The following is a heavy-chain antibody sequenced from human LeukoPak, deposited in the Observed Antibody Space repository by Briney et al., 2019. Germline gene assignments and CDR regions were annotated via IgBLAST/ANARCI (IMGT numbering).Heavy chain of an antibody. D-gene: IGHD6-19*01. CDR3: ARGPDSGLAVVRYFDH. CDR1: GGTFSSYA. V-gene: IGHV1-2*06. Sequence: ASVKVSCKASGGTFSSYAISWVRQAPGQGLEWMGRIDPNSGGTNYAQKFQGKITMTRDTSISTAYMELSRLRSDDTAVYFCARGPDSGLAVVRYFDHWGQGTLVTVSS. J-gene: IGHJ4*01. CDR2: IDPNSGGT.